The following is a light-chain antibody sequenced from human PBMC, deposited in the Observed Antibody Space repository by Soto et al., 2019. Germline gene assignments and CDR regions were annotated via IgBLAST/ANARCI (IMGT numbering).Light chain of an antibody. J-gene: IGKJ1*01. CDR3: QQSYSTPRT. Sequence: ILMTQSPSSLSAFVGDRVTITCRASQDIGNFLAWYQQKPGKVPKLLIYAASTLQSGVPSRFSGSGSGTDFTLTISSLQPEDFATYYCQQSYSTPRTFGQGTKVDI. CDR2: AAS. CDR1: QDIGNF. V-gene: IGKV1-39*01.